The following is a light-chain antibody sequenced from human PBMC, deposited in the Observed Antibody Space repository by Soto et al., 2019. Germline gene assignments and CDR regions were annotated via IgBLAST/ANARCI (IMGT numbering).Light chain of an antibody. J-gene: IGKJ1*01. CDR2: GAS. Sequence: EVVMTQSPVTLSVSPGERATLSCRASQSIGTNLAWYQQKPGQAPRLLIYGASTRATGVPARFSGSGSGTEFTLTIRSLQSEDFAVYYCQQYNDWPPERTFGQGTKVDIK. CDR3: QQYNDWPPERT. CDR1: QSIGTN. V-gene: IGKV3-15*01.